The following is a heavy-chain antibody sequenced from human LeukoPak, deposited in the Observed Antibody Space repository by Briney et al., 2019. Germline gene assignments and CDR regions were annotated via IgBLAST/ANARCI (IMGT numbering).Heavy chain of an antibody. Sequence: GGSLRLSCAASGFTFSSYWMSWVRQAPGKGLEWVANIKPDGSEKYYVDSVKGRFTISRDNSKNTLYLQMNSLRAEDTAVYYCALVVVVAATDFQHWGQGTLVTVSS. J-gene: IGHJ1*01. CDR1: GFTFSSYW. V-gene: IGHV3-7*03. CDR2: IKPDGSEK. D-gene: IGHD2-15*01. CDR3: ALVVVVAATDFQH.